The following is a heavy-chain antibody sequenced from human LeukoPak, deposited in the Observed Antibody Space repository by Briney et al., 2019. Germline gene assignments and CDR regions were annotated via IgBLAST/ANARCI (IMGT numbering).Heavy chain of an antibody. J-gene: IGHJ5*02. CDR1: GSTFSSYW. V-gene: IGHV3-7*01. CDR3: ARDSGKQLVPWFDP. Sequence: GGSWGLSCAASGSTFSSYWMSWVRQAPGKGLEWVANIKQDGSEKYYVDSVKGRFTISRDNAKNSLYLQMNSLRAEDTAVYYCARDSGKQLVPWFDPWGQGTLVTVSS. CDR2: IKQDGSEK. D-gene: IGHD6-6*01.